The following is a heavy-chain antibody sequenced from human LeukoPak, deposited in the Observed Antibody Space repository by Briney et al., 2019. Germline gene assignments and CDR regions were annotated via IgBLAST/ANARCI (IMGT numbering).Heavy chain of an antibody. Sequence: SETLSLTCTVSGGSISSYYWSWIRQPPGKGLEWIGYIYYSGSTNYNPSLESRVTISVDTSKNQFSLKLSSVTAADTAVYYCARDTSLRRGVDWGQGTLVTVSS. CDR2: IYYSGST. CDR1: GGSISSYY. J-gene: IGHJ4*02. CDR3: ARDTSLRRGVD. V-gene: IGHV4-59*01. D-gene: IGHD3-10*01.